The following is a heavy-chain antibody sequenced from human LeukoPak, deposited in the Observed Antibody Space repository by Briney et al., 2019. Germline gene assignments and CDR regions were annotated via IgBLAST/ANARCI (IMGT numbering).Heavy chain of an antibody. CDR2: INSDGSTP. CDR1: GFSFSNHY. Sequence: GGSLRLSCTASGFSFSNHYMRWIRQAPGKGLVWVSRINSDGSTPNYADSVKGRFTISRDNAKNTLYLEMNSLRAEDTALYYCARGDTYDYHAVDVWGQGTTVTVSS. J-gene: IGHJ6*02. CDR3: ARGDTYDYHAVDV. D-gene: IGHD2-21*02. V-gene: IGHV3-74*01.